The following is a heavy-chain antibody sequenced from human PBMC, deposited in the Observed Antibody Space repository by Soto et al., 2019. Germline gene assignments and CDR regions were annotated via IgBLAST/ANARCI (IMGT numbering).Heavy chain of an antibody. J-gene: IGHJ5*02. Sequence: ASVKVSCKTSGYHFTAYGLAWLRQAPGQRPEWMGWVSTNNADTNYAEKFQGRVTMTTDKSTTTTYMELRSLRSDDTAAYYCARSQGAFDPWGQGTLVTVSS. CDR2: VSTNNADT. CDR3: ARSQGAFDP. CDR1: GYHFTAYG. V-gene: IGHV1-18*01.